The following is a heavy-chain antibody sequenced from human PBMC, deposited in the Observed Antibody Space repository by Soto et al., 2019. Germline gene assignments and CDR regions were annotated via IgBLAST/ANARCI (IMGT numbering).Heavy chain of an antibody. Sequence: QVRLQESGPGLVKPSETLSLTCAVSGGSISSTYWWTWVRQPPGKGLEWIGEIHHGGSTNDNPSRKSRVTISIDKSKNQFSLTLTSVTAADTAVYFCARGDYFVSRGYSAWYFDYWGQGTLVTVSS. CDR2: IHHGGST. J-gene: IGHJ4*02. V-gene: IGHV4-4*02. D-gene: IGHD3-22*01. CDR1: GGSISSTYW. CDR3: ARGDYFVSRGYSAWYFDY.